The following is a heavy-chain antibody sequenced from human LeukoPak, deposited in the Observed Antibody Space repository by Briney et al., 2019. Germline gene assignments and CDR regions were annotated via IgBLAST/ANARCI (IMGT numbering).Heavy chain of an antibody. D-gene: IGHD3-22*01. J-gene: IGHJ5*02. Sequence: GASVKVSCKASGYTFTSYAMHRVRQAPGQRLEWMGWINAGNGNTKYSQKFQGRVTITRDTSASTAYMELSSLRSEDTAVYYCARDLRDDSSGYNNWFDPWGQGTLVTVSS. CDR3: ARDLRDDSSGYNNWFDP. CDR1: GYTFTSYA. CDR2: INAGNGNT. V-gene: IGHV1-3*01.